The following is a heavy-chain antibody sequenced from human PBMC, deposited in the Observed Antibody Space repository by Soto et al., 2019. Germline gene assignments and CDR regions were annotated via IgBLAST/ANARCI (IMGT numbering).Heavy chain of an antibody. CDR3: ARGRVYCRGGSCYSAAFDI. J-gene: IGHJ3*02. D-gene: IGHD2-15*01. CDR1: GGSFSGYY. V-gene: IGHV4-34*01. CDR2: INHSGST. Sequence: SETLSLTCAVYGGSFSGYYWSWIRQPPGKGLEWIGEINHSGSTNYNPSLKSRVTISVDTSKNQFSLKLSSVTAADTAVYYCARGRVYCRGGSCYSAAFDILGQGTMVTVSS.